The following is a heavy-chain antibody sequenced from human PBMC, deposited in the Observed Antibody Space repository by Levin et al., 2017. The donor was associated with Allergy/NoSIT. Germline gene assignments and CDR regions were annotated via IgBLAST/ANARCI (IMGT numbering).Heavy chain of an antibody. J-gene: IGHJ4*02. D-gene: IGHD1-26*01. V-gene: IGHV6-1*01. CDR3: ARESSIEWELLGFDY. CDR1: GDSVSSNSAA. Sequence: SETLSLTCAISGDSVSSNSAAWNWIRQSPSRGLEWLGRTYYRSNWYNDYAVSVKSRITINPDTSKNQFSLQLNSVTPEDTAVYYCARESSIEWELLGFDYWGQGTLVTVSS. CDR2: TYYRSNWYN.